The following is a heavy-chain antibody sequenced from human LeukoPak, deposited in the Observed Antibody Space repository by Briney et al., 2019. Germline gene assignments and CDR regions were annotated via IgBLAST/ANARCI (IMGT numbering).Heavy chain of an antibody. CDR1: GGSISSGGYH. J-gene: IGHJ4*02. CDR3: ARVLLGATGTTSSDIIDY. CDR2: IYYSGST. V-gene: IGHV4-31*03. Sequence: SETLSLTCTVSGGSISSGGYHWSWIRQHPGKGLEWIGYIYYSGSTYYNPSLKSRVTISVDTSKNQFSLKLSSVTAADTAVYYCARVLLGATGTTSSDIIDYWGQGTLVTVSS. D-gene: IGHD1-1*01.